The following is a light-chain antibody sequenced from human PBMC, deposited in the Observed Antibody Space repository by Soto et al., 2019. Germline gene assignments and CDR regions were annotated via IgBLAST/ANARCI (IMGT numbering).Light chain of an antibody. J-gene: IGLJ1*01. CDR2: AVS. CDR3: SSYTRDSSYV. V-gene: IGLV2-14*01. CDR1: SGDVGLYDY. Sequence: QSVLTQPASVSGSPGQSITISCTGTSGDVGLYDYVSWYQQHPGKAPQLMIYAVSNRPSGVSNRFSASKSGNTASLFISGLQAEDEADYYCSSYTRDSSYVXGSGTKVTVL.